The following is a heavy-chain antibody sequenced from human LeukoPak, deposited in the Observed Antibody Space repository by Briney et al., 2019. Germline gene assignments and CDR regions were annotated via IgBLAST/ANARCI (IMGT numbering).Heavy chain of an antibody. V-gene: IGHV4-61*02. CDR2: IYTSGST. J-gene: IGHJ4*02. CDR1: GGSISSGSYY. CDR3: ARGTTSRSWQYYFDY. D-gene: IGHD6-13*01. Sequence: PSQTLSLTCTVSGGSISSGSYYWSWIRQPAGKGLEWIGRIYTSGSTNYNPSLKSRVTISVDTSKNQFSLKLSSVTAADTAVYYCARGTTSRSWQYYFDYWGQGTLVTVSS.